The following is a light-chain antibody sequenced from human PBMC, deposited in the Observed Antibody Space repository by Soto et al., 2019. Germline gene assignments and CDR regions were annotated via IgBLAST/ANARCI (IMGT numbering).Light chain of an antibody. J-gene: IGKJ2*01. Sequence: DIQMTQSPSSLSASIGGRVTITCQASQVISNNLHWYQVKPGKAPKLLIYDASNLETGVPSRFSGSGSGTDLTFTINSLQPEDVATYYCQQYDDLPRTFGEGTKLQIK. CDR1: QVISNN. V-gene: IGKV1-33*01. CDR2: DAS. CDR3: QQYDDLPRT.